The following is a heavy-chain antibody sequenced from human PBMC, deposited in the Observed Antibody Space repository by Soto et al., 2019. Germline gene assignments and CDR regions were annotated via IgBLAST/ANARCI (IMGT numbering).Heavy chain of an antibody. CDR3: AKDPKSTVRFNWFDP. Sequence: ESGGGLVQPGGSLRLSCAASGFTFGSYAMSWVRQAPGKGLEWVSAISGGGSGTYYADSVKGRFTISRDNSKKTLFLQMNSLRVEDTAIYYCAKDPKSTVRFNWFDPWCQGTLVTVSS. J-gene: IGHJ5*02. CDR1: GFTFGSYA. D-gene: IGHD2-8*02. V-gene: IGHV3-23*01. CDR2: ISGGGSGT.